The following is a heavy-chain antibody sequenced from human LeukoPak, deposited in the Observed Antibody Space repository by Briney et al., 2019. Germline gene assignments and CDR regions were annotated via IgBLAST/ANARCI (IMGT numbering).Heavy chain of an antibody. J-gene: IGHJ4*02. CDR1: GFTFDDYG. CDR2: INWNGGST. Sequence: SGGSLRLSCAASGFTFDDYGMSWVRQAPGKGLEWVSGINWNGGSTGYADSVKGRFTISRDNAKNSLYLQMNSLRAEDTAVYYCARVSYYDSSGYRGQGVNYFDYWGQGTLVTVSS. V-gene: IGHV3-20*04. D-gene: IGHD3-22*01. CDR3: ARVSYYDSSGYRGQGVNYFDY.